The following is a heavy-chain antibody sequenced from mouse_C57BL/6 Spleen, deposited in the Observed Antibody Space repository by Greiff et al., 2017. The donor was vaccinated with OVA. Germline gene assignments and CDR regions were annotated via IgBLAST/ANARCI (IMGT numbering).Heavy chain of an antibody. CDR3: ARRGIITTVVASDY. J-gene: IGHJ2*01. V-gene: IGHV1-54*01. CDR2: INPGSGGT. Sequence: VQLQESGAELVRPGTSVKVSCKASGYAFTNYLIEWVKQRPGQGLEWIGVINPGSGGTNYNEKFKGKATLTADKSSSTAYMQLSSLTSEDSAVYFCARRGIITTVVASDYWGQGTTLTDSS. D-gene: IGHD1-1*01. CDR1: GYAFTNYL.